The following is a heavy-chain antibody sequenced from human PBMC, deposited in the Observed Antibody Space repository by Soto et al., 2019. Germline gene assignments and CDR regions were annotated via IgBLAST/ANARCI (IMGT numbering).Heavy chain of an antibody. J-gene: IGHJ6*02. D-gene: IGHD3-10*01. CDR2: INSGGTTI. CDR1: GFTFSTYE. V-gene: IGHV3-48*03. Sequence: EVQLVESGGGLVQPGGSLRLSCAASGFTFSTYEMNWVRQAPGKGLEWVSNINSGGTTIYYADSVKGRFTISRDNAKNSLYLQMNSLRAEDTAVYYCARDQQLLRGIFPYSYGMDVWGQGTTVTVSS. CDR3: ARDQQLLRGIFPYSYGMDV.